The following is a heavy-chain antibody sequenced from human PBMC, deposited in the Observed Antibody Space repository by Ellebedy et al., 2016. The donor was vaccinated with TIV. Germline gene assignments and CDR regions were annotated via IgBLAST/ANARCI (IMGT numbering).Heavy chain of an antibody. CDR1: GGSISSYY. CDR2: IYYSGIT. D-gene: IGHD6-13*01. J-gene: IGHJ5*02. CDR3: VRTSSSWYVDWFDP. Sequence: SETLSLTCTVSGGSISSYYWSWIQQPPGKGLEWIAYIYYSGITNYNPSLKSRVTISVDTSKNQFSLRLSSVTAADTAVYYCVRTSSSWYVDWFDPWGQGTLVTVSS. V-gene: IGHV4-59*01.